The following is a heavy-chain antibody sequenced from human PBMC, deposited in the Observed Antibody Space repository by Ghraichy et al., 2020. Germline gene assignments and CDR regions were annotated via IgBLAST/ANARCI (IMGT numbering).Heavy chain of an antibody. J-gene: IGHJ3*02. CDR3: ARELRQTCSGGSCSSGDI. Sequence: SQTLSLTCTVSGGSISSSSYYWGWIRQPPGKGLEWIGTIYYNGATYYNPSLKGRVTMSVDTSKNQFSLKLTSVTAADTAVYYCARELRQTCSGGSCSSGDIWGQGTMVTVSS. D-gene: IGHD2-15*01. CDR1: GGSISSSSYY. V-gene: IGHV4-39*02. CDR2: IYYNGAT.